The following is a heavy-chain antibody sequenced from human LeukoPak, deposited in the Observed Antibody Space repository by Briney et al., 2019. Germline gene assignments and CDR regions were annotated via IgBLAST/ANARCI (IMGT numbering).Heavy chain of an antibody. CDR1: EFTVSSNY. CDR3: ATGIAAAPDY. D-gene: IGHD6-13*01. Sequence: GGSLRLSCVASEFTVSSNYMSWVRQAPGKGLEWVSIIYSGGITYYAKSVKGRFNISRDNSKSTLYLQMNSLRAEDTAVYYCATGIAAAPDYWGQGILVTVSS. CDR2: IYSGGIT. J-gene: IGHJ4*02. V-gene: IGHV3-66*01.